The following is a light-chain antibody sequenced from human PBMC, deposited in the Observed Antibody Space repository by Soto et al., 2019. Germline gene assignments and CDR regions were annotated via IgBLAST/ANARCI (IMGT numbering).Light chain of an antibody. V-gene: IGKV3-20*01. CDR1: QSVASSY. J-gene: IGKJ1*01. CDR3: HHFGSLPET. Sequence: EVVLTQSPGTLSLSPGERVTLSCRASQSVASSYLAWYQQKPGRAPRLLFYSASSMATGIPDRFSGSGSGTDFTLTISRLEPEDFAVYDGHHFGSLPETFGQGTNVE. CDR2: SAS.